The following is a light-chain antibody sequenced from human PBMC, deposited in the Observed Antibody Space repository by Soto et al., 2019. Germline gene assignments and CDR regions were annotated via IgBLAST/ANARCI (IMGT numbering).Light chain of an antibody. Sequence: QSVLTQPASVSGSPGQSITISCTGTSSDVGSTFNYVSWYQHHPGKAPRLIMSDVNHRPSGVSDRFSGSKSGNTASLTISGLQAEDEADYYCQAYDSSLRIYVFGSGTKVTVL. J-gene: IGLJ1*01. CDR1: SSDVGSTFNY. CDR3: QAYDSSLRIYV. V-gene: IGLV2-14*03. CDR2: DVN.